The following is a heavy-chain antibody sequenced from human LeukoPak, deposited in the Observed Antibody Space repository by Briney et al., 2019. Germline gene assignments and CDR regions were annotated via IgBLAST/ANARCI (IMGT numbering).Heavy chain of an antibody. CDR1: GGSFSGYY. CDR3: ARGLDQPSYYFDY. CDR2: INHSGST. V-gene: IGHV4-34*01. Sequence: SETLSLTCAVYGGSFSGYYWSWIRQPPGKGLEWIGEINHSGSTNYNPSLKSRVTISVDTSKNQFSLKLSSVTAADTAVYYCARGLDQPSYYFDYWGQGTLVTASS. J-gene: IGHJ4*02. D-gene: IGHD1-14*01.